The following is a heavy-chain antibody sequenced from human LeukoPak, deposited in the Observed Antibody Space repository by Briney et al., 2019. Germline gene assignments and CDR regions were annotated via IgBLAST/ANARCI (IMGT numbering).Heavy chain of an antibody. J-gene: IGHJ3*02. CDR2: ISSSSSYI. Sequence: GSLRLSCAASGFTFSSYSMNWVRQAPGKGLEWVSSISSSSSYIYYADSVKGRFTIPRDNAKNSLYLQMNSLRAEDTAVYYCASLSEHDAFDIWGQGTMVTVSS. D-gene: IGHD3-16*02. V-gene: IGHV3-21*01. CDR1: GFTFSSYS. CDR3: ASLSEHDAFDI.